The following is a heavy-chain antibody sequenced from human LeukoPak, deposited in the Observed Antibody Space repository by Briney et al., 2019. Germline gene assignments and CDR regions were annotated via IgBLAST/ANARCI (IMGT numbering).Heavy chain of an antibody. CDR1: GFTFSSYA. J-gene: IGHJ2*01. Sequence: GGSLRLSCVVSGFTFSSYAMSWVRQAPGKGLEWVSGISGLSGDTYYADSVKGRFTISRDNSKNTLYLQMNSLRAEDTAIYYCGALAAAVADLWGRGTLVTVSS. CDR2: ISGLSGDT. CDR3: GALAAAVADL. D-gene: IGHD6-25*01. V-gene: IGHV3-23*01.